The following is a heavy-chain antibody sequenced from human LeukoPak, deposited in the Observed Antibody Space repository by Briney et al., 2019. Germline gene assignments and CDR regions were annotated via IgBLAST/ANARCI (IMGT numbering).Heavy chain of an antibody. CDR3: ARDRPGYYDSSGYSFLYY. CDR1: GDSVSSNSAA. D-gene: IGHD3-22*01. V-gene: IGHV6-1*01. J-gene: IGHJ4*02. Sequence: SQTLSLTCAISGDSVSSNSAAWNWIRQSPSRGLEWLGRTYYRSKWYNDYAVSVKSRITINPDTSKNQFSLQLNSVTPEDTAVYYCARDRPGYYDSSGYSFLYYWGQGTLVTVSS. CDR2: TYYRSKWYN.